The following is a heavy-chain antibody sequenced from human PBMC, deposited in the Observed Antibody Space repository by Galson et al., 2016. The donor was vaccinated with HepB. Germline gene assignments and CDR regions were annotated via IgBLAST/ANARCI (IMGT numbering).Heavy chain of an antibody. V-gene: IGHV3-53*01. CDR3: ARDLNY. CDR2: THPGGTA. J-gene: IGHJ4*02. Sequence: SLRLSCAASGFTISSNYVSWVRQAPRKGLEYISVTHPGGTAYFADALKRRFIVSGDKSKNTLYLQMHSLRAEDTAVYYCARDLNYLGQVTLVTFSS. CDR1: GFTISSNY.